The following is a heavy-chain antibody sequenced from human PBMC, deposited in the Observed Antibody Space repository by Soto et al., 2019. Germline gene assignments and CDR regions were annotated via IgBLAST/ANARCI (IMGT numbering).Heavy chain of an antibody. V-gene: IGHV1-18*01. CDR2: ISAYNGNT. CDR1: GYTFTSYG. CDR3: ARHLDDYGLHNRLAP. J-gene: IGHJ5*02. D-gene: IGHD4-17*01. Sequence: ASVKVSCKASGYTFTSYGISWVRQAPGQGLEWMGWISAYNGNTNYAQKLQGRVTMTTDTSTSTAYMELRSLRSDDTAVYYCARHLDDYGLHNRLAPWGQGTLVTVSS.